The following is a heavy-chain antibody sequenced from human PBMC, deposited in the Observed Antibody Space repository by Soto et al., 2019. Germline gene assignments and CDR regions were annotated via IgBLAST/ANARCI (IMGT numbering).Heavy chain of an antibody. V-gene: IGHV1-18*01. J-gene: IGHJ5*02. CDR3: ARGNYYDSSGYYGWFDP. CDR2: ISAYNGNT. CDR1: GYTFTSYG. D-gene: IGHD3-22*01. Sequence: GASVKVSCKASGYTFTSYGISWVRQAPGQGLEWMGWISAYNGNTNYAQKLQGRVTMTTDTSTSTAYMELRSLRSDDTAVYYCARGNYYDSSGYYGWFDPWGQGTLVTVSS.